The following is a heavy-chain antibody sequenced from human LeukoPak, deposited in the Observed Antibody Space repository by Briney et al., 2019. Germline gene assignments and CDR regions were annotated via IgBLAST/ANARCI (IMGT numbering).Heavy chain of an antibody. CDR2: ISSSSSYI. CDR3: ARGNVYGDYFPYWYFDL. J-gene: IGHJ2*01. V-gene: IGHV3-21*01. CDR1: GFAFSSYS. D-gene: IGHD4-17*01. Sequence: GGSLRLSCAASGFAFSSYSMNWVRQAPGKGLEWVSSISSSSSYIYYADSVKGRFTISRDNAKNSLYLQMNSLRAEDTAVYYCARGNVYGDYFPYWYFDLWGRGTLVTVSS.